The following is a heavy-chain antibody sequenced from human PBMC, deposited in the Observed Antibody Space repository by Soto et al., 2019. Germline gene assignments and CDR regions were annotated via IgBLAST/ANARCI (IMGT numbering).Heavy chain of an antibody. CDR3: AKDWGSSGWFNWFDP. Sequence: QVQLVESGGGVVQPGRSLRLSCVASXFTLSNTGMHWVRQAPCKGLEWVAMISHDGSNTYYGDSVKGRFTISRDNSWNTLYLQMDSLRPEDTSVYYCAKDWGSSGWFNWFDPWGQGTLVTVSS. V-gene: IGHV3-30*18. J-gene: IGHJ5*02. CDR1: XFTLSNTG. CDR2: ISHDGSNT. D-gene: IGHD6-19*01.